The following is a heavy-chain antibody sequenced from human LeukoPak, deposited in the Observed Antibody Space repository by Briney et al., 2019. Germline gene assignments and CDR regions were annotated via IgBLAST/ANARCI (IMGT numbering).Heavy chain of an antibody. CDR2: IYSAGGT. Sequence: GGSLRLSCAASGSTVSSNYMSWVRQAPGKGLEWVSLIYSAGGTYYADSVKGRFTISRDNSKNTLYLQMNSLRAEDTAVYYCAREDPVPRAFDIWGQGTMVTVSS. J-gene: IGHJ3*02. CDR3: AREDPVPRAFDI. CDR1: GSTVSSNY. V-gene: IGHV3-53*01.